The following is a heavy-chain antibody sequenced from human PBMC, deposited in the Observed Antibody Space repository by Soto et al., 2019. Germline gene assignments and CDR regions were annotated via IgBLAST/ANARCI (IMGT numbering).Heavy chain of an antibody. CDR1: GLSITNNY. CDR2: IYYTGST. CDR3: AGPSVYCSGGSCYPLTEYFQH. D-gene: IGHD2-15*01. Sequence: PSETLSLTCTVSGLSITNNYWSWIRQPPGKGLEWIGYIYYTGSTNYNPSLKSRVTMSVDTSKNQFSLKLSSVTAADTAVYYCAGPSVYCSGGSCYPLTEYFQHWGQGTLVTVSS. V-gene: IGHV4-59*12. J-gene: IGHJ1*01.